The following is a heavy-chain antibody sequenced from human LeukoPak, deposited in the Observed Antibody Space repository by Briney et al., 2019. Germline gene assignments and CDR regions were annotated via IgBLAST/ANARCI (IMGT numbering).Heavy chain of an antibody. V-gene: IGHV4-59*01. CDR3: ARVAYYDSSGVDY. CDR1: GGSISSYY. J-gene: IGHJ4*02. Sequence: SETLSLTCTVSGGSISSYYWSWIRQPPGKGLEWIGYIYYSGSTNYNPSLKSRVTISVDTSKNQFSLKLSSVTAADTAVYYCARVAYYDSSGVDYWGQGTLVTVSS. D-gene: IGHD3-22*01. CDR2: IYYSGST.